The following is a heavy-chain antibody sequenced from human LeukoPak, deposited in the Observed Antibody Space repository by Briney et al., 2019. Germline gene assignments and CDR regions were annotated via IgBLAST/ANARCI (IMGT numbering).Heavy chain of an antibody. J-gene: IGHJ6*03. Sequence: SETLSLTCAVYGGSFSGYYWSWIRQPPGKGLEWIGEINHSGSTNYNPSLKSRVTISVDTSKNQFSLKLSSVTAADTAVYYCARGRAKSSSNFRYYYYRDVWGKGTTVTVSS. CDR2: INHSGST. CDR3: ARGRAKSSSNFRYYYYRDV. D-gene: IGHD6-13*01. CDR1: GGSFSGYY. V-gene: IGHV4-34*01.